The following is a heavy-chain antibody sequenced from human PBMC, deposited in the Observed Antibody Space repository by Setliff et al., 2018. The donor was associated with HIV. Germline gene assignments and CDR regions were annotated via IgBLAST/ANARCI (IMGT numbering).Heavy chain of an antibody. CDR1: GASISSHY. Sequence: PSETLSLTCTVSGASISSHYWSWIRQSPGKGLEWIGSIYYSETTNNNPSPKSRVTISVDTSKNQLSLKLRSVTAADTAVYYCARAEQQLPYYYYYYGMDVWGQGTTVTVSS. CDR2: IYYSETT. J-gene: IGHJ6*02. D-gene: IGHD6-13*01. CDR3: ARAEQQLPYYYYYYGMDV. V-gene: IGHV4-59*11.